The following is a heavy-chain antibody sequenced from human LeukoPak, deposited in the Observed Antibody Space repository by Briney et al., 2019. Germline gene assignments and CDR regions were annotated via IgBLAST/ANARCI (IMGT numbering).Heavy chain of an antibody. Sequence: SETLPLTCTVSGGSISSSSYYWGWIRQPPGKGLEWIGSIYYSGSTYYNPSLKSRVTISVDTSKNQFSLKLSSVTAADTAVYYCARHSRAVAGYYYYYSGMDVWGQGTTVTVSS. J-gene: IGHJ6*02. D-gene: IGHD6-19*01. CDR2: IYYSGST. CDR1: GGSISSSSYY. CDR3: ARHSRAVAGYYYYYSGMDV. V-gene: IGHV4-39*01.